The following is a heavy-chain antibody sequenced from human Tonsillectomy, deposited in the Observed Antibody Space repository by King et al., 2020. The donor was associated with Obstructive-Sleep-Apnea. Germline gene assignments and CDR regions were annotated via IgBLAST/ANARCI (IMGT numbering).Heavy chain of an antibody. V-gene: IGHV3-66*01. Sequence: EWQLVQSGGGLVQPGGSLRLSCAVSGFTVSSNYMSWVRQAPAKGLEWVSVIYSGGSIYYADSVKGRFTISRDNSKNTLYLQMNSLRAEDTAVYYCARSPTFYYDSSGLGPFDYWGQGTLVTVSS. CDR3: ARSPTFYYDSSGLGPFDY. CDR1: GFTVSSNY. D-gene: IGHD3-22*01. J-gene: IGHJ4*02. CDR2: IYSGGSI.